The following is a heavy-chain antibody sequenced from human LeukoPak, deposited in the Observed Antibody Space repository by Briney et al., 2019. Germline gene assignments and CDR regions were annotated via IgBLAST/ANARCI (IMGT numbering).Heavy chain of an antibody. CDR1: GGTFSSYA. J-gene: IGHJ4*02. CDR2: IIPIFGTA. CDR3: ARDKRIQLWLVE. Sequence: SVKVSCKASGGTFSSYAISWVRQAPGQGLEWMGRIIPIFGTANYAQKFQGRVTITTDESTSTAYMELISLRSEDTAVYYCARDKRIQLWLVEWGQGTLVTVSS. V-gene: IGHV1-69*05. D-gene: IGHD5-18*01.